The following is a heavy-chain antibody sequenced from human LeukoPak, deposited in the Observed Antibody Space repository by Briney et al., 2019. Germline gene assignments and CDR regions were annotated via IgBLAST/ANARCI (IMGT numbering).Heavy chain of an antibody. CDR2: ISSSSSYI. CDR1: GFTFSSYS. D-gene: IGHD6-19*01. Sequence: GGSLGLSCAASGFTFSSYSMNWVRQAPGKGLEWVSSISSSSSYIYYADSVKGRFTISRDNAKNSLYLQMNSLRAEDTAVYYCASRGVAVAGTRSIDYWGQGTLVTVSS. CDR3: ASRGVAVAGTRSIDY. J-gene: IGHJ4*02. V-gene: IGHV3-21*01.